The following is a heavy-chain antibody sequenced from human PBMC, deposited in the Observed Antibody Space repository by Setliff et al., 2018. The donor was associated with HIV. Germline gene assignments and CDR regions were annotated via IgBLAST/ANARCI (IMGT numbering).Heavy chain of an antibody. J-gene: IGHJ5*02. CDR2: INHSGRT. V-gene: IGHV4-34*01. Sequence: SETLSLTCAVYGGSFSDNYWSWIRQSPGKGLEWIGEINHSGRTKYSPSLRSRVSISVDTSKTQFSLKLSSVTAADTAVYYCARDGISSSWYSWFDPWGQGTLVTVSS. CDR1: GGSFSDNY. CDR3: ARDGISSSWYSWFDP. D-gene: IGHD6-13*01.